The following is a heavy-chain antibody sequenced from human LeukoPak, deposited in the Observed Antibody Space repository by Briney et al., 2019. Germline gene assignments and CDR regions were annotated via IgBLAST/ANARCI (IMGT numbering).Heavy chain of an antibody. V-gene: IGHV3-7*03. Sequence: PGGSLRLSCAVSGFTFSSYAMSWVRQAPGKGLEWVANIKGDGSYKYYVDSVKGRFTISRDNAKSSLYLQMNTLRAEDTAVYYCATSSDSSGNDWGQGTLVTVSS. CDR1: GFTFSSYA. CDR2: IKGDGSYK. CDR3: ATSSDSSGND. J-gene: IGHJ4*02. D-gene: IGHD3-22*01.